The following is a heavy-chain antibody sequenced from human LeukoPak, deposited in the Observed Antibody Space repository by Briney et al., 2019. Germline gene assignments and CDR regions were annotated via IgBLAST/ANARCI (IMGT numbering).Heavy chain of an antibody. CDR2: IIPIFGTV. CDR1: GGTFSSYA. Sequence: SEKVSRKASGGTFSSYAISWVRQAPEQGLEWMGRIIPIFGTVNYAQKFQGRVTITADESTSTAYMELSSLRSEDTAVYYCARDRIAAAGSSFDYWGQGTLVTVSS. J-gene: IGHJ4*02. CDR3: ARDRIAAAGSSFDY. V-gene: IGHV1-69*15. D-gene: IGHD6-13*01.